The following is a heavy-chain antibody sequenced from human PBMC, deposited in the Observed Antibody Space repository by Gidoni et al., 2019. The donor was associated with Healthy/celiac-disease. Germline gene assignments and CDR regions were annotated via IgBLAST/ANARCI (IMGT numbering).Heavy chain of an antibody. V-gene: IGHV2-5*01. CDR3: ARSAFGALYCSRTNCYYFDY. J-gene: IGHJ4*02. Sequence: QITLKESGPTLVKPTQTLTLTCPFSGFSLTTSGMGVGWIRQPPGEALEWLAVIYWNDDKRYSPALQSRLTVTKDTSKNQVVLTMSNMDPVDTAKYYCARSAFGALYCSRTNCYYFDYWGQGTPVTVSS. CDR1: GFSLTTSGMG. CDR2: IYWNDDK. D-gene: IGHD2-2*01.